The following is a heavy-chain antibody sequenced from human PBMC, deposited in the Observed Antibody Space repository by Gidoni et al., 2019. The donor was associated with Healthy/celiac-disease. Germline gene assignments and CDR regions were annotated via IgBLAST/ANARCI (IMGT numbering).Heavy chain of an antibody. CDR1: GYTFTSSY. V-gene: IGHV1-46*01. CDR2: INPSGGST. J-gene: IGHJ6*02. CDR3: ARDPIVDIVATHLSYYYYGMDV. D-gene: IGHD5-12*01. Sequence: QVQLVQSGAVVKKPGASVKVACKASGYTFTSSYMHCVRQAPGQGLEWMGIINPSGGSTSYAQKFQGRVTMTRDTSTSTVYMELSSLRSEDTAVYYCARDPIVDIVATHLSYYYYGMDVWGQGTTVTVSS.